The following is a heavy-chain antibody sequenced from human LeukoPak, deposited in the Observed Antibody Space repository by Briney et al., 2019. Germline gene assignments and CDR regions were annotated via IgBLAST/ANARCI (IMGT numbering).Heavy chain of an antibody. V-gene: IGHV4-38-2*02. D-gene: IGHD1-20*01. CDR3: ARDTSPGITGTY. CDR2: IYHDGRI. Sequence: PSETLSLTCTVSGYSITNGYYWGWIRQPPGKGLEWIGSIYHDGRIDYNPSLKSRVTISRDTSNDQFSLKLSSVTAADTAMYYCARDTSPGITGTYWSQGTLVTVSS. J-gene: IGHJ4*02. CDR1: GYSITNGYY.